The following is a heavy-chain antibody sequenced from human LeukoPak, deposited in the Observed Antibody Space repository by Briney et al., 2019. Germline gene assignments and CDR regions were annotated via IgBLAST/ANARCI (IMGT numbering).Heavy chain of an antibody. Sequence: SVKVSCKASGGTFSSYAISWVRQAPGQGLEWMGRIIPILGIANYAQKFLGRVTITADKSTSTAYMELSSLRSEDTAVYYCAKIPRPRIVVVPAASYNWFDPWGQGTLVTVSS. J-gene: IGHJ5*02. D-gene: IGHD2-2*01. CDR3: AKIPRPRIVVVPAASYNWFDP. CDR2: IIPILGIA. V-gene: IGHV1-69*04. CDR1: GGTFSSYA.